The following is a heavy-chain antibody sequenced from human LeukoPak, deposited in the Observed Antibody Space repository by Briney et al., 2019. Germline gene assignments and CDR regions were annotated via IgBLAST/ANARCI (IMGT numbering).Heavy chain of an antibody. Sequence: GGSLRLSCAASGFTFSSYAMSWVRQAPGKGLEWVSAISGSGGSTYYADSVKGRFTISRDNSKNTLYLQMNSLRAEDTAVYYCAKGLAHYYYDSSGYYQWIYWGQGTLVTVSS. V-gene: IGHV3-23*01. CDR1: GFTFSSYA. D-gene: IGHD3-22*01. CDR2: ISGSGGST. J-gene: IGHJ4*02. CDR3: AKGLAHYYYDSSGYYQWIY.